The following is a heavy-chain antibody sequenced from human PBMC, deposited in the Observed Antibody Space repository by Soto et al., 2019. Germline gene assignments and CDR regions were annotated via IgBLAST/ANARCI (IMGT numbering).Heavy chain of an antibody. J-gene: IGHJ1*01. Sequence: EVQLLESGGGLVQPGGALRLSCAASGFTFSTYAMIWVRQATGKGLEWVSRFNGERDATYYADSVKGRFTITRDNSEKTGFWQMNSLIAEDKALYCWGKDAVVWGGFLQDWGQCTLVTVSS. CDR3: GKDAVVWGGFLQD. CDR2: FNGERDAT. D-gene: IGHD3-16*01. CDR1: GFTFSTYA. V-gene: IGHV3-23*01.